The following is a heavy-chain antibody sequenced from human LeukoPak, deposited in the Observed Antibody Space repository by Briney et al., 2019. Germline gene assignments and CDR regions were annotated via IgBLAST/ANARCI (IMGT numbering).Heavy chain of an antibody. CDR1: GGSISSGGYY. CDR3: ARDVSYYDSSGYSGSRFDP. V-gene: IGHV4-31*03. CDR2: IYYSGST. Sequence: PSETLSLTCTVSGGSISSGGYYWSWIRQHPGKGLEWIGYIYYSGSTYYNPSLKSRVTISVDTSKNQFSLKLSSVTAADTAVYYCARDVSYYDSSGYSGSRFDPWGQGTLVTVSS. D-gene: IGHD3-22*01. J-gene: IGHJ5*02.